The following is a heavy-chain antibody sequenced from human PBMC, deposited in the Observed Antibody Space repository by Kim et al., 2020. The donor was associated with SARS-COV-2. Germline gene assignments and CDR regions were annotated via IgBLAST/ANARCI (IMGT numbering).Heavy chain of an antibody. V-gene: IGHV4-34*01. J-gene: IGHJ4*02. D-gene: IGHD4-17*01. CDR1: GGSFSGYY. Sequence: SETLSLTCAAYGGSFSGYYWSWIRQPPGKGLEWIGEINHSGCTNYNPSLKSRVTISVDTSENQLCLKLSSVTAADTAGYYCAGENGSQLRTLNFWGQGTLVTVSS. CDR3: AGENGSQLRTLNF. CDR2: INHSGCT.